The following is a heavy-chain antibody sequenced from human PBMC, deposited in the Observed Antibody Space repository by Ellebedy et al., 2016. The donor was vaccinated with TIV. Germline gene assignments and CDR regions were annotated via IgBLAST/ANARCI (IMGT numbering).Heavy chain of an antibody. CDR2: ISGSGGST. CDR1: GFTFSSYA. D-gene: IGHD6-19*01. J-gene: IGHJ1*01. CDR3: AKGVRWLVHGYFQH. Sequence: GESLKISCAASGFTFSSYAMSWVRQAPGKGLEWVSAISGSGGSTYYADSVKGRFTISRDNSKNTLYLQMNSLRAEDTAVYYCAKGVRWLVHGYFQHWGQGTLVTVSS. V-gene: IGHV3-23*01.